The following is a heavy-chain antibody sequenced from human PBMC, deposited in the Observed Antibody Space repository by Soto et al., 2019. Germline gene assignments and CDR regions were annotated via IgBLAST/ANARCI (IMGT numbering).Heavy chain of an antibody. CDR1: GFTFSSYA. CDR3: ASRITMVRVVTNDY. Sequence: EVQLLESGGGLVQPGGSLRLSCAASGFTFSSYAMSWVRQAPGKGLEWVSAISGSGGSTYYADSVKGRFTIYRDNSKNTLYLQMNSLRAEDTAVYYCASRITMVRVVTNDYWGQGTLVNVSS. V-gene: IGHV3-23*01. D-gene: IGHD3-10*01. J-gene: IGHJ4*02. CDR2: ISGSGGST.